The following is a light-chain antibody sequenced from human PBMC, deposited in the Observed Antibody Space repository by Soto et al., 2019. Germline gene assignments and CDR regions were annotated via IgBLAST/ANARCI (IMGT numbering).Light chain of an antibody. CDR2: GAS. CDR1: QSVSGSY. J-gene: IGKJ4*01. V-gene: IGKV3-20*01. CDR3: QQYGTSVLT. Sequence: EIVLTQSPGTLSLSPGERATLSCRASQSVSGSYLAWYQQKPGQAPRLLIYGASSRATGIPDRFSGSGSGTGFTLTISSLEPEDFAVYYCQQYGTSVLTFGGGTKVEIK.